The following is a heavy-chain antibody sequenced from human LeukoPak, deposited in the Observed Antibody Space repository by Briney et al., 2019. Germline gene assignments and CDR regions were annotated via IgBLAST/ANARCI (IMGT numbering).Heavy chain of an antibody. D-gene: IGHD3-22*01. CDR1: GGSICSYD. Sequence: PSETLSLTCTVSGGSICSYDWSWIRQPAGKGLEWIGHFYTSGSTNYNPSLKSRVTMSVDTSKNQFSLKLSSVTAADTAVYYCARLLPSYDSHRGWFDPRGQGTLVTVSS. CDR3: ARLLPSYDSHRGWFDP. V-gene: IGHV4-4*07. CDR2: FYTSGST. J-gene: IGHJ5*02.